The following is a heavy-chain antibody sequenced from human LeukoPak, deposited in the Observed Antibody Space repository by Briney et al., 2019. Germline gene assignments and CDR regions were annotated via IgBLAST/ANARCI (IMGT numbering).Heavy chain of an antibody. CDR2: IRYEGGNK. Sequence: QTGGSLRLSCAASGFTFSSYGMQWARQAPGKGLEWVAFIRYEGGNKYYADSVKGRFTISRDNYKNTLDLQMNSLRAEDTAVYYCAKDVGLFGHKLISYYYYMDVWGKGTTVTVSS. D-gene: IGHD2-2*01. V-gene: IGHV3-30*02. CDR1: GFTFSSYG. J-gene: IGHJ6*03. CDR3: AKDVGLFGHKLISYYYYMDV.